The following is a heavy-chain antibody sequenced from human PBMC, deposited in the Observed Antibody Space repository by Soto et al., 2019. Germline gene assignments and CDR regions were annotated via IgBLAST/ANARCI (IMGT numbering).Heavy chain of an antibody. J-gene: IGHJ4*02. D-gene: IGHD1-26*01. CDR2: IIPLFGAA. V-gene: IGHV1-69*13. Sequence: SVKVSCKASGGTLSNYAISWVRQAPGHGLEWMGGIIPLFGAANYAQKFQDRVTITAVESTTTAYMELRSLKSEDTAVYYCARAGEWELLESYYFDYWGQGTLVTV. CDR3: ARAGEWELLESYYFDY. CDR1: GGTLSNYA.